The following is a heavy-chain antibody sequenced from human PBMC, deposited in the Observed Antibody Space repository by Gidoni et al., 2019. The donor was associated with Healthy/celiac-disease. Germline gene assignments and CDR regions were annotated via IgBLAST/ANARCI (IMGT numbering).Heavy chain of an antibody. J-gene: IGHJ6*02. CDR2: IWYDGSNK. V-gene: IGHV3-33*01. CDR1: GLTFSSYG. Sequence: QVQLVESGGGVVQPGRSLRLSCAASGLTFSSYGMHWGRQAPGKGLGWVAVIWYDGSNKYYADSVKGRFTISRDNSKNTLYLQMNSLRAEDTAVYYCASGDCSSTSCYESYYYYGMDVWGQGTTVTVSS. D-gene: IGHD2-2*01. CDR3: ASGDCSSTSCYESYYYYGMDV.